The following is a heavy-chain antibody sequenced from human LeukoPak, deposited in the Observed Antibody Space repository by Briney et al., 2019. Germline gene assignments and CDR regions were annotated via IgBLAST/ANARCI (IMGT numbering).Heavy chain of an antibody. V-gene: IGHV3-30-3*01. CDR3: AREWELTEFDY. J-gene: IGHJ4*02. Sequence: GGSLRLTCADSGFTFSSYAMQWVRQAPGKGLEWVAVISYDGSNKYYADSVKGRFTISRDNSKNTLYLQMNSLRAEDTALYYCAREWELTEFDYWGQGTLVTVSS. D-gene: IGHD1-26*01. CDR1: GFTFSSYA. CDR2: ISYDGSNK.